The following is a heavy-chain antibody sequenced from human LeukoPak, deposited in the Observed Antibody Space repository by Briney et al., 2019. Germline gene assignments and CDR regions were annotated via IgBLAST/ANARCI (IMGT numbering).Heavy chain of an antibody. J-gene: IGHJ4*02. Sequence: GGSLGLSCAASGFTFSSYVMSWVRQASGKGLEWASVISGSGGNTNYADSVKGRFTITRDNSKNTLYLQVNSLRAEDTAVYYCAKGPAAAGRHFDYWGQGTLVTVSS. CDR1: GFTFSSYV. CDR2: ISGSGGNT. CDR3: AKGPAAAGRHFDY. D-gene: IGHD6-13*01. V-gene: IGHV3-23*01.